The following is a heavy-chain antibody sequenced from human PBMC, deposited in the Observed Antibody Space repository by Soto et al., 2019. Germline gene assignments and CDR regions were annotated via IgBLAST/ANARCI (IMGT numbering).Heavy chain of an antibody. V-gene: IGHV1-3*01. J-gene: IGHJ4*02. CDR3: TRGPNSGSFDY. D-gene: IGHD3-10*01. Sequence: GASVKVSCKASGYGFTSYFMHWVRQAPGQRLEWVGWINPVNGDTRSSQNFQGRVTFTTDASASTTYMELSSLRSEDTAVYYCTRGPNSGSFDYWGQGTLVTVSS. CDR1: GYGFTSYF. CDR2: INPVNGDT.